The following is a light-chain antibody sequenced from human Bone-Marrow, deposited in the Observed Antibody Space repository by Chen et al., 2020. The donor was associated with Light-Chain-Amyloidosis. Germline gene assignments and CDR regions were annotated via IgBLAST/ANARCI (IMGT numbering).Light chain of an antibody. Sequence: NFMLTQPHSVSESQGKTVIISCTRSSGSIATNYVQWYQQRPGSSPPTVIYEDDQRPSGVPNRFSGSIDRSSNSASLTISGLKTEDEADYYCQSYQGSSQGVFGGGTKLTVL. V-gene: IGLV6-57*01. CDR1: SGSIATNY. J-gene: IGLJ3*02. CDR2: EDD. CDR3: QSYQGSSQGV.